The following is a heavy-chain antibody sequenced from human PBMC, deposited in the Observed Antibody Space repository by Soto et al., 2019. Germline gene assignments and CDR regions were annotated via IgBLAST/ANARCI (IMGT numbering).Heavy chain of an antibody. CDR1: GGSFSGYY. J-gene: IGHJ4*02. Sequence: PSETLSLTCAVYGGSFSGYYWSWIRQPPGKGLEWIGEINHSGSTNYNPSLKSRVTISVDTSKNQFSLKLSSVTAADTAVYYCARALAARPGNDFDYWGQGTLVTVS. V-gene: IGHV4-34*01. CDR3: ARALAARPGNDFDY. D-gene: IGHD6-6*01. CDR2: INHSGST.